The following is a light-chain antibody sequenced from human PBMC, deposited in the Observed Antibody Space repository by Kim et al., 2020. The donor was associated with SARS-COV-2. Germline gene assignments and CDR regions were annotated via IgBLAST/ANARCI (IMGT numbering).Light chain of an antibody. CDR2: AAY. CDR1: QDISRH. J-gene: IGKJ2*01. V-gene: IGKV1-17*03. CDR3: VQHHTPPYT. Sequence: DIQMTQSPSSMSASVGDRVTITCRASQDISRHLAWLQQKPGKVPKRLIFAAYSLQSGVPSRFSGSGSGTEFTLTISSLQPEDFATYYCVQHHTPPYTFGKGTKLEI.